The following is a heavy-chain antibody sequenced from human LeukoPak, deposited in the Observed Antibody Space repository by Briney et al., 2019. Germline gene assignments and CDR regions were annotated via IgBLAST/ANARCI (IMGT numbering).Heavy chain of an antibody. CDR2: IRNKANGYAT. V-gene: IGHV3-73*01. CDR1: RFTFTGSA. Sequence: VRSLRLSCAASRFTFTGSAMHWVRQASGKRLGWVGGIRNKANGYATGYAASVEGRFTISRDDSKNTAYLQMHSLKTEATAVYYCISRGYNSGWGLHFWGQGTLVTVTS. CDR3: ISRGYNSGWGLHF. D-gene: IGHD6-19*01. J-gene: IGHJ4*02.